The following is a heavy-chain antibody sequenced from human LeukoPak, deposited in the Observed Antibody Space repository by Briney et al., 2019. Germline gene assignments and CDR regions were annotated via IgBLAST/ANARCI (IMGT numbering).Heavy chain of an antibody. J-gene: IGHJ4*02. V-gene: IGHV4-39*01. D-gene: IGHD1-26*01. CDR1: GGSITTTDFD. Sequence: PSETLSLTCAVSGGSITTTDFDRAWIRQPPGQGFEWIATISSSGKAYYYPSLMSRVTISVDTSKNQFSLDVTSVPAADTGLFYCARFKGGTGFDYWGRGILVIVS. CDR3: ARFKGGTGFDY. CDR2: ISSSGKA.